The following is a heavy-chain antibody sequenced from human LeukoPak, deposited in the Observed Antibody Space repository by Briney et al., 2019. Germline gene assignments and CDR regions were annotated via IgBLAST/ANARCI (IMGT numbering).Heavy chain of an antibody. Sequence: GSLGLSCAASGFTFSSYGMHWVRQAPGKGLEWVAVISYDGSNKYYADSVKGRFTISRDNSKNTLYLQMNSLRAEDTAVYYCAKDAPFDYWGQGTLVTVSS. CDR2: ISYDGSNK. CDR3: AKDAPFDY. J-gene: IGHJ4*02. CDR1: GFTFSSYG. V-gene: IGHV3-30*18.